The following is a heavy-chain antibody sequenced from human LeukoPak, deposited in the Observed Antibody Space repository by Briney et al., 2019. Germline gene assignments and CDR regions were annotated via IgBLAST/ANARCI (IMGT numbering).Heavy chain of an antibody. J-gene: IGHJ4*02. V-gene: IGHV5-51*01. CDR1: GYSFTSYW. CDR2: IYPGDSDT. CDR3: ARQTTSRSGPLDY. D-gene: IGHD2-15*01. Sequence: GESLKISCKGSGYSFTSYWIGWVCQMPGKGLEWMGIIYPGDSDTRYSPSFQGQVTISADKSISTAYLQWSSLKASDTAMYYCARQTTSRSGPLDYWGQGTLVTVSS.